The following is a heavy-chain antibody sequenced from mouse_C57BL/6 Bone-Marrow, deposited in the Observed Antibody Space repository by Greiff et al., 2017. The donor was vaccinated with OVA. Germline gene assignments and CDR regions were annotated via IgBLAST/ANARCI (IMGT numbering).Heavy chain of an antibody. CDR1: GYAFTNYL. D-gene: IGHD1-1*01. CDR3: ARPGTFDY. CDR2: INPGSGGT. J-gene: IGHJ2*01. Sequence: VQRVESGAELVRPGTSVKVSCKASGYAFTNYLIEWVKQRPGQGLEWIGAINPGSGGTNYNEKFKGKATLTADKSSSTAYMQLSSLTSEDSAVYFCARPGTFDYWGQGTTLTVSS. V-gene: IGHV1-54*01.